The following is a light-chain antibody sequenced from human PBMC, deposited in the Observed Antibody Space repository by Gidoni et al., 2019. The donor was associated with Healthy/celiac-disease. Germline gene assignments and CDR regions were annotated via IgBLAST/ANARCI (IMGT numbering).Light chain of an antibody. J-gene: IGLJ3*02. V-gene: IGLV2-14*01. CDR1: SSDVGAYHY. CDR3: SSYTSSSTRV. Sequence: QSALTQPDSVSGSPGQSITISCTGTSSDVGAYHYVSWYQQQPGNAPKLMIYEVSYRPSGVSNRFSCSKSGNPASLTISGLQAEDEADYYCSSYTSSSTRVFGGGTKLTVL. CDR2: EVS.